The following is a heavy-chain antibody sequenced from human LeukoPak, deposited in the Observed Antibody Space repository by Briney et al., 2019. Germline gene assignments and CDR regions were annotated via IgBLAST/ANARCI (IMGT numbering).Heavy chain of an antibody. CDR2: VFYSGAT. CDR3: TRDAHRNNWYFDI. V-gene: IGHV4-59*11. Sequence: PSETLSLTCKVSGDSMTSHSWTWIRQSHGKSLEWIGYVFYSGATDYNPSLKSRVTISIDTSKLQFSLRLTSVTVADTAVYYCTRDAHRNNWYFDIWGRGTLVTVSS. J-gene: IGHJ2*01. CDR1: GDSMTSHS. D-gene: IGHD2-21*01.